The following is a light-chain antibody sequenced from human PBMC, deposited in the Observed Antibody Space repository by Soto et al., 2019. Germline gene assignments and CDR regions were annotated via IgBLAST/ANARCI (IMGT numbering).Light chain of an antibody. CDR3: QQRSNWPPIT. Sequence: EIVVTQSRSTLSFCPWEIATLSCRASQSVSSYLAWYQQKPGQAPRLLIYDASNRATGIPARFSGSGSGTDFTLTISSLEPEDFAVYYCQQRSNWPPITFGQGTRLEIK. V-gene: IGKV3-11*01. J-gene: IGKJ5*01. CDR2: DAS. CDR1: QSVSSY.